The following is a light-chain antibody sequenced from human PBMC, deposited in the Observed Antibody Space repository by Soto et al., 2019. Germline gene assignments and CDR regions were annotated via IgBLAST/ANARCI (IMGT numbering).Light chain of an antibody. CDR1: SSDVGSYNL. CDR2: EGT. CDR3: YSYAGENLYV. J-gene: IGLJ1*01. Sequence: QSVLTQPASVSASPGQPMTIPYTGTSSDVGSYNLVSWFQQHPGKVPKLLIYEGTKRPSGLSDRFSGSKSGTTASLTISGLQAEDEAHYYCYSYAGENLYVFGTGTKVTVL. V-gene: IGLV2-23*01.